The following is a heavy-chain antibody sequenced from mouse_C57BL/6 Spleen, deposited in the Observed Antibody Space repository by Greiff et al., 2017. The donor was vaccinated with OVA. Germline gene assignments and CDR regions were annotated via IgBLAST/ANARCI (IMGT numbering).Heavy chain of an antibody. CDR2: IDPSDSYT. CDR1: GYTFTSYW. V-gene: IGHV1-50*01. D-gene: IGHD2-3*01. CDR3: ASYDGYYFDY. Sequence: VQLQESGAELVKPGASVKLSCKASGYTFTSYWMQWVKQRPGQGLEWIGEIDPSDSYTNYNQKFKGKATLTVDTSSSTAYMQLSSLTSEDSAVYYCASYDGYYFDYWGQGTTLTVSS. J-gene: IGHJ2*01.